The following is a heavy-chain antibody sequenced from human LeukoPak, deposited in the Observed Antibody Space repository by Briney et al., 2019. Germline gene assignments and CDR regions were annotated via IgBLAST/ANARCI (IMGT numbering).Heavy chain of an antibody. CDR2: INPSGGST. CDR3: ARGSGNSSGYYYYYYYYMDV. D-gene: IGHD3-22*01. Sequence: ASVKVSCKASGYTFTSYYMHWVRQAPGQGLEWMGIINPSGGSTSYAQKFQGRVTTTRDMSTSTVYMELSSLRSEDTAVYYCARGSGNSSGYYYYYYYYMDVWGKGTTVTVSS. V-gene: IGHV1-46*01. CDR1: GYTFTSYY. J-gene: IGHJ6*03.